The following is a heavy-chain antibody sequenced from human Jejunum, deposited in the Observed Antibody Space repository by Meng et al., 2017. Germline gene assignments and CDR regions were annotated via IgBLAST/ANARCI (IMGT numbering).Heavy chain of an antibody. CDR1: GGSISSYY. CDR2: IYYSGST. V-gene: IGHV4-59*01. Sequence: SETLSLTCTVSGGSISSYYWSWIRQPPGKGLEWIGYIYYSGSTNYNASLKSRVTISVDTPKNQFSLKLGSVTAADTAVYYCARLKGGGFVDYWGQGTLVTVSS. J-gene: IGHJ4*02. D-gene: IGHD4-23*01. CDR3: ARLKGGGFVDY.